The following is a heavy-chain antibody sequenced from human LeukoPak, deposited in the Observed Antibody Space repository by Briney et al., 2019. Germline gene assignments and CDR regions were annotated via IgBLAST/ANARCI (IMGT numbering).Heavy chain of an antibody. V-gene: IGHV1-46*01. CDR2: INPSGGST. CDR3: ARDQGLIVVVAATLAD. CDR1: GYTFTGYY. D-gene: IGHD2-15*01. Sequence: GASVKVSCKASGYTFTGYYMHWVRQAPGQGLEWMGIINPSGGSTSYAQKFQGRVTMTRDTSTSTVYMELSSLRSEDTAVYYCARDQGLIVVVAATLADWGQGTLVTASS. J-gene: IGHJ4*02.